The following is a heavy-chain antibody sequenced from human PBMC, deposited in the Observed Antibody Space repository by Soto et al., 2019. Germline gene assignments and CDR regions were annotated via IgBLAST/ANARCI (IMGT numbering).Heavy chain of an antibody. V-gene: IGHV1-8*01. Sequence: QVQLVQSGAEVKKPGASVKVACKASGYTFTRYDINWGLQATGQGLEWMGWMNPNSGNTGYAQKFQGRVTMTRNTSISPAYMELSRLRFENTAVYYCAIARRYCSGSSCYFLFDYWGKGTKVTVNS. CDR2: MNPNSGNT. D-gene: IGHD2-15*01. CDR1: GYTFTRYD. CDR3: AIARRYCSGSSCYFLFDY. J-gene: IGHJ4*02.